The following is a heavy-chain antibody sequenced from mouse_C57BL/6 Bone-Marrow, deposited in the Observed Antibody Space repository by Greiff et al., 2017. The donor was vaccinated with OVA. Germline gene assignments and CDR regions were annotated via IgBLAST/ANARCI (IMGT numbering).Heavy chain of an antibody. Sequence: EVQLQQSGAELVKPGASVKLSCTASGFNIKDYYMHWVKQRTEQGLEWIGRIDPEDGETKYASKFQGKATITADTSSNTAYLQLSSLTSEDTAVYYCASYYYGSYFDYWGQGTTLTVSS. V-gene: IGHV14-2*01. CDR2: IDPEDGET. CDR1: GFNIKDYY. D-gene: IGHD1-1*01. CDR3: ASYYYGSYFDY. J-gene: IGHJ2*01.